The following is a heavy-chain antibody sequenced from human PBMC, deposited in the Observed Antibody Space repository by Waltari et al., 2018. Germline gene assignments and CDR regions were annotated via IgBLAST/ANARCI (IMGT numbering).Heavy chain of an antibody. CDR2: ISYDENKK. V-gene: IGHV3-30*03. D-gene: IGHD3-22*01. CDR3: ATLHYDDDSYFDY. CDR1: GFTFRSYG. Sequence: VHLVESGGGLVQPGGSRRLSCAASGFTFRSYGMHWVRQAPGKGLQWVAVISYDENKKFYTDSVKYRFTISRDNSKNMLYLQMNNLTLEDTAVYYCATLHYDDDSYFDYWGQGLLVTVSS. J-gene: IGHJ4*02.